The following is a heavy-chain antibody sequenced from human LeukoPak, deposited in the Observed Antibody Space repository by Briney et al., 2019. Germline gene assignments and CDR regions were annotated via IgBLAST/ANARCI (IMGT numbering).Heavy chain of an antibody. Sequence: PGGSLRLSCADSGFTFSSHAMSSVRQAPGKGLEWVSTISSSGGTTYYACSVQGRCSISREHSKNPLCVQMNSVRAEDTAIYCCANGPSYVSGSYYTPQYYFHFGGQGTLLTVS. D-gene: IGHD3-10*01. J-gene: IGHJ4*02. V-gene: IGHV3-23*01. CDR3: ANGPSYVSGSYYTPQYYFHF. CDR2: ISSSGGTT. CDR1: GFTFSSHA.